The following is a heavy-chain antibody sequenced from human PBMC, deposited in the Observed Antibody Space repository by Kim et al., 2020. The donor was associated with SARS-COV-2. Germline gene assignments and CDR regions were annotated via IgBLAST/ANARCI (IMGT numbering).Heavy chain of an antibody. CDR1: GFTFSSYA. CDR2: ISGSGGSR. V-gene: IGHV3-23*01. CDR3: ALGDILTGCFDY. Sequence: GGSLRLSCAASGFTFSSYAMSWVRQAPGKGLEWVSAISGSGGSRYYADSVKGRFTISRDNSKNTLYLQMNSLRAEDTAVYYCALGDILTGCFDYWGQGTLVTVSS. J-gene: IGHJ4*02. D-gene: IGHD3-9*01.